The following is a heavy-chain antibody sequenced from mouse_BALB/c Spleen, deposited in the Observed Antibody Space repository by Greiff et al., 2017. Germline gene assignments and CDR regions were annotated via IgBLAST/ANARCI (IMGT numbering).Heavy chain of an antibody. D-gene: IGHD2-9*01. CDR1: GFSLTSYG. CDR3: ARDGAYYGYDGGFAY. CDR2: IWAGGST. J-gene: IGHJ3*01. Sequence: VQLKESGPGLVAPSQSLSITCTVSGFSLTSYGVHWVRQPPGKGLEWLGVIWAGGSTNYNSALMSRLSISKDNSKSQVFLKMNSLQTDDTAMYYCARDGAYYGYDGGFAYWGQGTLVTVSA. V-gene: IGHV2-9*02.